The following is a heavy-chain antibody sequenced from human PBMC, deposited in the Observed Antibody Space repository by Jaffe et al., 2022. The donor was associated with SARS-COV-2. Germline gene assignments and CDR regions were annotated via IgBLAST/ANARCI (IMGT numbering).Heavy chain of an antibody. Sequence: QVQLQQWGAGLLKPSETLSLTCAVYGGSFSGYYWSWIRQPPGKGLEWIGEINHSGSTNYNPSLKSRVTISVDTSKNQFSLKLSSVTAADTAVYYCARYRQWLPSGGWFDPWGQGTLVTVSS. CDR3: ARYRQWLPSGGWFDP. CDR1: GGSFSGYY. V-gene: IGHV4-34*01. J-gene: IGHJ5*02. D-gene: IGHD6-19*01. CDR2: INHSGST.